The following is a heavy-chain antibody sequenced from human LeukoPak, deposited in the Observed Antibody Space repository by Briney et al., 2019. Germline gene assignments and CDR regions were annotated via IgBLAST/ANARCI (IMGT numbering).Heavy chain of an antibody. CDR1: GDTFTDYY. J-gene: IGHJ4*02. D-gene: IGHD5-12*01. V-gene: IGHV1-2*02. CDR3: ARGAWGGYELRFDY. Sequence: ASVRVSCTPSGDTFTDYYMRCVREGPRQGVWWMLWINTVSAGNNYAQKFQGRVTMTRDKSISTVYMELSRLSAVATAVYYRARGAWGGYELRFDYWGQGTLVAVSS. CDR2: INTVSAGN.